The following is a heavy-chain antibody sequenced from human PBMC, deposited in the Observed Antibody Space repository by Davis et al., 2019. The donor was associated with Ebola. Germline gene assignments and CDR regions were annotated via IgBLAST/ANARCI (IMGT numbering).Heavy chain of an antibody. CDR3: ARDSLRSPEPGMVVY. V-gene: IGHV3-64D*06. Sequence: PGGSLRLSCSASGFTFRSYAMHWVRQAPGKGLEYVSAISSNGGSTYYADSVKGRFTISRDNSKNTLYLQMSSLRAEDTAVYYCARDSLRSPEPGMVVYWGQGTLVTVSS. D-gene: IGHD6-13*01. J-gene: IGHJ4*02. CDR2: ISSNGGST. CDR1: GFTFRSYA.